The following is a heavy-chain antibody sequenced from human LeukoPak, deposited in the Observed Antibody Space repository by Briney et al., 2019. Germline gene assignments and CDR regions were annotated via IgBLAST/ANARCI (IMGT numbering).Heavy chain of an antibody. V-gene: IGHV4-34*01. CDR1: GGSFSGYY. D-gene: IGHD4-17*01. J-gene: IGHJ4*02. CDR3: ARGQDYGDYVSDY. Sequence: SETLSLTCAVYGGSFSGYYWSWIRQPPGKGLEWIGEINHSGSTNYNPSLKSRVTISVDTSKNQFSLKLSSVTAADTAVYYCARGQDYGDYVSDYWGQGTLVTVSS. CDR2: INHSGST.